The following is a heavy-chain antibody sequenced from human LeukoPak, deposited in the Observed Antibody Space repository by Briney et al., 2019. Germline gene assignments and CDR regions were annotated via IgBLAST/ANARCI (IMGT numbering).Heavy chain of an antibody. V-gene: IGHV4-34*01. J-gene: IGHJ4*02. CDR1: GGSFSGYY. CDR2: INHSGST. D-gene: IGHD3-9*01. Sequence: SETLSLTCAVYGGSFSGYYWSWIRQPPGKGLEWIGEINHSGSTNYNPSLKSRVTISVDTSKNQFSLKLSSVTAADTAVYYCARGITYYDILTGYRSPSHHDYWGQGTLVTVSS. CDR3: ARGITYYDILTGYRSPSHHDY.